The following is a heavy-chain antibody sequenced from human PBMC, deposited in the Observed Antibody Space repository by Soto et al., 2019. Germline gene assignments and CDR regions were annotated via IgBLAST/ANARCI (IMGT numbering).Heavy chain of an antibody. V-gene: IGHV4-39*02. CDR2: IYYSGST. CDR3: AKDLIDGYNVAFDY. CDR1: GGSISSSSYY. D-gene: IGHD5-12*01. Sequence: SETLSLTCTVSGGSISSSSYYWGWIRQPPGKGLEWIGSIYYSGSTYYNPSLKSRVTISVDTSKNQFSLKLSSVTAADTAVYYCAKDLIDGYNVAFDYWGQGTLVTVSS. J-gene: IGHJ4*02.